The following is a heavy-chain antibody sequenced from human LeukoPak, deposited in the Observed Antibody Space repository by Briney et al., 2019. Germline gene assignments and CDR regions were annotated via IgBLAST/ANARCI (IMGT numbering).Heavy chain of an antibody. CDR1: GYTFTSYY. CDR3: ARSADYGDYEGSFDY. Sequence: GASVKVSCKASGYTFTSYYMHWVRQAPGQGLEWMGIINPSGGSTSYAQKFQGRVTITADKSTSTSYMELSSLRSEDTAVYYCARSADYGDYEGSFDYWGQGTLVTVSS. CDR2: INPSGGST. D-gene: IGHD4-17*01. V-gene: IGHV1-46*01. J-gene: IGHJ4*02.